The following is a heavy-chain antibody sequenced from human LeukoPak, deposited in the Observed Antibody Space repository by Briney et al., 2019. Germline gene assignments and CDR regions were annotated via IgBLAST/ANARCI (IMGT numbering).Heavy chain of an antibody. J-gene: IGHJ5*02. V-gene: IGHV4-30-2*01. CDR2: IYHSGST. Sequence: SETLSLTCAVSGGSISRGGYSWSWSRQPPGKGLEWIGYIYHSGSTYYNPSLKSRVTISVDRSKNQFSLKLSSVTASDTAVYYCARGQDWFDPWGHGTLVTVSS. CDR3: ARGQDWFDP. CDR1: GGSISRGGYS.